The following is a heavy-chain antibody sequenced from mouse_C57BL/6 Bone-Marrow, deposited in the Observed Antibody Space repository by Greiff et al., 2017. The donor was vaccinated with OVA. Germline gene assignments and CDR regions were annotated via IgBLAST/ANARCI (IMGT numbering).Heavy chain of an antibody. CDR2: IDPENGDT. D-gene: IGHD1-1*01. J-gene: IGHJ1*03. V-gene: IGHV14-4*01. CDR3: TTITTVVAPHWYFDV. CDR1: GFNIKDDY. Sequence: EVKLVESGAELVRPGASVKLSCTASGFNIKDDYMHWVKQRPEQGLEWIGWIDPENGDTEYASKFQGKATITADTSSNTAYLQLSSLTSEDTAVYYCTTITTVVAPHWYFDVWGTGTTVTVSS.